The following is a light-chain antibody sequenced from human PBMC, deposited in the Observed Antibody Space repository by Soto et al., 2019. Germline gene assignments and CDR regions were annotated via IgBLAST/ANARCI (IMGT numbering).Light chain of an antibody. J-gene: IGKJ2*01. Sequence: EIVMTQSPATLSLSPGERAALSCRASQSINSELAWYQQKPGQPPRLLIYGASTRATGVPARFTGTESGSEFTLTISRLQSEDFAVYYCQQGHSWPLTFGQGTRLEI. CDR1: QSINSE. CDR3: QQGHSWPLT. CDR2: GAS. V-gene: IGKV3-15*01.